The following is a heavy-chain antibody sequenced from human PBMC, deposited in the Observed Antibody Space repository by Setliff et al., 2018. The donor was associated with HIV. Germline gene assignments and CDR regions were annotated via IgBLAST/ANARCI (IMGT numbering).Heavy chain of an antibody. Sequence: GGSLRLSCAATGFTFSSYVLHWVRQAPGKGLEWVAVMSAGGTNYADSVRGRFTISRDNSNNTLYLHMNTLRADDTAVYYCTRGQRLTIFGVVIRRDWFDPWGQGTLVTVSS. CDR1: GFTFSSYV. CDR3: TRGQRLTIFGVVIRRDWFDP. CDR2: MSAGGT. J-gene: IGHJ5*02. D-gene: IGHD3-3*01. V-gene: IGHV3-30*04.